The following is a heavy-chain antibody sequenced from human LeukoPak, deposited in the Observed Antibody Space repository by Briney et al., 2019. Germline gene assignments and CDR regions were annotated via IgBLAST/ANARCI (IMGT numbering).Heavy chain of an antibody. V-gene: IGHV3-74*01. CDR1: GFTFSSAW. D-gene: IGHD2-21*01. CDR3: TRDYSYAMAV. CDR2: VNSDGSST. Sequence: GGSLRLSCAASGFTFSSAWMHWVRQTPGKGLVWVSRVNSDGSSTNYADSVKGRFTISRDNAKNMVNLQMNSLRAEDTAIYYCTRDYSYAMAVWGQGTAVTVSS. J-gene: IGHJ6*02.